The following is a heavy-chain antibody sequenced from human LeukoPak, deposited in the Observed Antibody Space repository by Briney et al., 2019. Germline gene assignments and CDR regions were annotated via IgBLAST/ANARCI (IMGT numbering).Heavy chain of an antibody. V-gene: IGHV3-23*01. D-gene: IGHD2-15*01. J-gene: IGHJ4*02. CDR3: AGGQGWLLDY. CDR2: ISGSGGST. CDR1: GFTFSSYA. Sequence: GGSLRLSCAASGFTFSSYAMSWVRQAPGKGLEWVAGISGSGGSTYYADSVKGRFTISRDNSKNTLYLQMNSLRVEDTAVYYCAGGQGWLLDYWGQGTLVTVSS.